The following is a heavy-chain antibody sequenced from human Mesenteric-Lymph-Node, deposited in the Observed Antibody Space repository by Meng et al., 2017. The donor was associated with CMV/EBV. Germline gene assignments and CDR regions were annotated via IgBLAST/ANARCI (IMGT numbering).Heavy chain of an antibody. Sequence: ASVKVSCKASGHSFTGYYVHWVRQAPGQGLEWMGWISTYNGNTNYAQKLQGRVTMTTDTSTSTAYMELRSLGSDDTAVYYCAREYCSSTSWACFDYWGQGTLVTVSS. D-gene: IGHD2-2*01. CDR3: AREYCSSTSWACFDY. CDR1: GHSFTGYY. CDR2: ISTYNGNT. V-gene: IGHV1-18*01. J-gene: IGHJ4*02.